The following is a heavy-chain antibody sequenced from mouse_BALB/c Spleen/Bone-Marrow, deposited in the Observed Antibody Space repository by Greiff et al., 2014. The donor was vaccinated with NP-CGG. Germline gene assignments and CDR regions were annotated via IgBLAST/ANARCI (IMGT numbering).Heavy chain of an antibody. Sequence: VQLQQSGTVLARPGASVKMSCKASGYTFTSYWMHWVKQRPGQGLEWIGTIYPGNSDTTYNQKFKGKAKLTAVTSTSTAYMEPSSLTNEDSAVYYCTTLARNYFDYWGQGTTLTVSS. J-gene: IGHJ2*01. V-gene: IGHV1-5*01. CDR3: TTLARNYFDY. CDR2: IYPGNSDT. CDR1: GYTFTSYW.